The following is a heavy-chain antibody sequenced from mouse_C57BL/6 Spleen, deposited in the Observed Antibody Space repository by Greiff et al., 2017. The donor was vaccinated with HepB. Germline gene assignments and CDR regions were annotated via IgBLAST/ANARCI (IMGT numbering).Heavy chain of an antibody. D-gene: IGHD2-5*01. CDR1: GYTFTSYW. V-gene: IGHV1-64*01. CDR2: IHPNSGST. Sequence: VQLQQPGAELVKPGASVKLSCKASGYTFTSYWMHWVKQRPGQGLEWIGMIHPNSGSTNYNEKFKSKATLTVDKSSSTAYMQLSSLTSEDSAVYYCARSNYSNPYYFDYWGQGTTLTVSS. J-gene: IGHJ2*01. CDR3: ARSNYSNPYYFDY.